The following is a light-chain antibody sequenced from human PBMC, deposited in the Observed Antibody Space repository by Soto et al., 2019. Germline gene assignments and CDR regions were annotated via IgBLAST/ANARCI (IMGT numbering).Light chain of an antibody. V-gene: IGKV1-9*01. CDR2: TAS. CDR1: QGISSY. Sequence: DIQLTQSPSFLSASVGDRVTITCRASQGISSYLAWYQQKPGKALKLLIYTASTLQSGVPSRFSGSGSGTEFTLTISSLQPEDFATYYCQQLNGYPLTFGGGTKVEIK. J-gene: IGKJ4*01. CDR3: QQLNGYPLT.